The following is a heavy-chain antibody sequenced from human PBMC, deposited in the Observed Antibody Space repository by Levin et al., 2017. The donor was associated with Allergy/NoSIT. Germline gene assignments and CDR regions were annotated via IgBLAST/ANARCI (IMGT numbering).Heavy chain of an antibody. D-gene: IGHD6-13*01. Sequence: GESLKISCKASGYTFTGYYMHWVRQAPGQGLEWMGWINPNSGGTNYAQKFQGRVTMTRDTSISTAYMELSRLRSDDTAVYYCARVQPAAGRKFDPWGQGTLVTVSS. CDR1: GYTFTGYY. CDR3: ARVQPAAGRKFDP. V-gene: IGHV1-2*02. CDR2: INPNSGGT. J-gene: IGHJ5*02.